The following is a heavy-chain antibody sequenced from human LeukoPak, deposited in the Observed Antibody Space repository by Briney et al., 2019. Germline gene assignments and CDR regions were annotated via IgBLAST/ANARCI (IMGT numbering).Heavy chain of an antibody. CDR2: ISYDGSNK. Sequence: PGGSLRLSCAASGFTFSSYAMHWVRQAPGKGLEWVAVISYDGSNKYYADSVKGRFTISRDNSKNTLYLQMNSLRAEDTAVYYCARGGYYYYGMDVWGQGTTVTVSS. CDR3: ARGGYYYYGMDV. V-gene: IGHV3-30-3*01. J-gene: IGHJ6*02. CDR1: GFTFSSYA.